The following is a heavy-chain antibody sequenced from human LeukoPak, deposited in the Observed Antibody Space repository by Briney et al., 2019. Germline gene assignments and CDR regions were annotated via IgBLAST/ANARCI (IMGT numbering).Heavy chain of an antibody. D-gene: IGHD1-26*01. J-gene: IGHJ4*02. V-gene: IGHV4-59*01. CDR1: GGSISSYY. Sequence: SETLSLTCTVSGGSISSYYWSWIRQPPGKGLEHIGNIYDSGSTYYNPSLKSRVTISVDTSKNQFSLKLSSVTAADTAVYYCARTYSGRSYYFGCWGQGTLVTVSS. CDR3: ARTYSGRSYYFGC. CDR2: IYDSGST.